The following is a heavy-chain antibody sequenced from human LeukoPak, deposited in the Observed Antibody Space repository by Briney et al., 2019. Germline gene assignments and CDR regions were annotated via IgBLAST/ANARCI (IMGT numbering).Heavy chain of an antibody. CDR1: GGSFSGYY. J-gene: IGHJ5*02. V-gene: IGHV4-34*01. CDR2: INHSGST. CDR3: ARVGGSSGWYGGVSWFDP. D-gene: IGHD6-19*01. Sequence: ETLSLTCAVYGGSFSGYYLSWIRQPPGKGLEWIGEINHSGSTNYNPSLKSRVTISVDTSKNQFSLKLSSVTAADTAVYYCARVGGSSGWYGGVSWFDPWGQGTLVTVSS.